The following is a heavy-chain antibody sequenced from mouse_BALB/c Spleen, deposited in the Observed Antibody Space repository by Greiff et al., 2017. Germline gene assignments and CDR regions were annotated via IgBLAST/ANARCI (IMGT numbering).Heavy chain of an antibody. CDR3: ARLYDYYFDY. V-gene: IGHV5-6-5*01. CDR1: GFTFSSYA. Sequence: EVQRVESGGGLVKPGGSLKLSCAASGFTFSSYAMSWVRQTPEKRLEWVASISSGGSTYYPDSVKGRFTISRDNARNILYLQMSSLRSEDTAMYYCARLYDYYFDYWGQGTTLTVSS. D-gene: IGHD2-3*01. J-gene: IGHJ2*01. CDR2: ISSGGST.